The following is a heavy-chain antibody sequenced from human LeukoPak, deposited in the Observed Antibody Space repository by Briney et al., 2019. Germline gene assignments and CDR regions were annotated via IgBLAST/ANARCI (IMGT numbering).Heavy chain of an antibody. J-gene: IGHJ3*02. CDR1: GGSISSGDYY. CDR2: IYYSGST. D-gene: IGHD3-22*01. V-gene: IGHV4-30-4*08. CDR3: ARVVNYYDSSGFLDI. Sequence: SETLSLTCTVSGGSISSGDYYWRWIRQPPGKGLEWIGYIYYSGSTYYNPSLQSRVTISVDTSKNQFSLKLSSVTAADTAVYYCARVVNYYDSSGFLDIWGQGTMVTVSS.